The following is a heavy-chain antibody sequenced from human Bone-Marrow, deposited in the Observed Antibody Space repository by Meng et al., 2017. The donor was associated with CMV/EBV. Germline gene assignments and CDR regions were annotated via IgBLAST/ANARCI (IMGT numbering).Heavy chain of an antibody. CDR2: INPNSGGT. J-gene: IGHJ5*02. CDR3: AVTEGWHGNWFDP. V-gene: IGHV1-2*02. CDR1: GYTFTGYY. D-gene: IGHD6-19*01. Sequence: ASVKVSCKASGYTFTGYYMHWVRQAPGQGLEWMGWINPNSGGTNYAQKFQGRVTMTRDTSISTAYMELSRLRSDDTAVYYCAVTEGWHGNWFDPWGQGTLVTVSS.